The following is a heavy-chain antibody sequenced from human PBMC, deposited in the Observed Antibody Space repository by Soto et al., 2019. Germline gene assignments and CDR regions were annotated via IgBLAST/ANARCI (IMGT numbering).Heavy chain of an antibody. CDR2: IYHSGST. CDR3: ARGLSYSSGWFRY. Sequence: PSETLCLTCAVSSGSISSSNWWSWVRQPPGKGLEWIGEIYHSGSTNYNPSLKSRVIISVDTAKNQFSLNLSSVTAADTAVYYCARGLSYSSGWFRYWGQGTLVTVSS. D-gene: IGHD6-19*01. CDR1: SGSISSSNW. J-gene: IGHJ4*02. V-gene: IGHV4-4*02.